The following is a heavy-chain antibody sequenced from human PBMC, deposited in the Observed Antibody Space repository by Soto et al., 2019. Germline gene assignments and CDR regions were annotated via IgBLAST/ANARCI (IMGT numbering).Heavy chain of an antibody. Sequence: SSETLSLTCTVSGASITNYYWSWIRQPPGKGLEWIGYIYYSGTTNYNPSLKSRVSISIDTSKNQFSLKLSSVTAADTAVYYCAGDFGYYDSSNYFMSYFDYWGQGILVTAPQ. J-gene: IGHJ4*02. CDR1: GASITNYY. D-gene: IGHD3-22*01. V-gene: IGHV4-59*01. CDR2: IYYSGTT. CDR3: AGDFGYYDSSNYFMSYFDY.